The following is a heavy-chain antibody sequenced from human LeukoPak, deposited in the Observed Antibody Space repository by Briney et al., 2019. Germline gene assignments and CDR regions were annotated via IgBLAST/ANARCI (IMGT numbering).Heavy chain of an antibody. V-gene: IGHV1-18*01. CDR1: GYTFTSYG. CDR2: ISTYSGNT. D-gene: IGHD1-26*01. CDR3: ARRMGATHFDY. Sequence: GASVKVSCKASGYTFTSYGISWVRQAPGQGFEWMGWISTYSGNTNYAQNLQGRVTMTTDTSTSTAYMELRSLRSDDTAVYYCARRMGATHFDYWGQGTLVTVSS. J-gene: IGHJ4*02.